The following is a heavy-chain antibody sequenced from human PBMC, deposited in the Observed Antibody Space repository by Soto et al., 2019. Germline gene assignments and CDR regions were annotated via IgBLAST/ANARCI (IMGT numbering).Heavy chain of an antibody. CDR1: GFTFSSYG. Sequence: PGGSLRLSCAASGFTFSSYGMHWVRQAPGKGLEWVAVISYDGSNKYYADSVKGRFTISRDNSKNTLYLQMNSLRAEDTAVYYCATYGMDVWGQGTTVTSP. V-gene: IGHV3-30*03. CDR2: ISYDGSNK. J-gene: IGHJ6*02. CDR3: ATYGMDV.